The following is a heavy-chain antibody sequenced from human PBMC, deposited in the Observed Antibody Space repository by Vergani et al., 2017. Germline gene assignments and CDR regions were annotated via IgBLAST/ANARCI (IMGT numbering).Heavy chain of an antibody. CDR1: GGSISSSSYY. CDR3: AIRSPSAAAGPYWFDP. J-gene: IGHJ5*02. D-gene: IGHD6-13*01. V-gene: IGHV4-39*01. Sequence: QLQLQESGPGLVKPSETLSLTCTVSGGSISSSSYYWGWIRQPPGKGLEWIGSIYYSGSTYYNPSLKSRFTISVDTSKNQFSLKLSSVTAADTAVYYCAIRSPSAAAGPYWFDPWGQGTLVTVSS. CDR2: IYYSGST.